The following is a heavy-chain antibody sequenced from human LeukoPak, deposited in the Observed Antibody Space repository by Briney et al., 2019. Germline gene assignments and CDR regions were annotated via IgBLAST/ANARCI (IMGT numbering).Heavy chain of an antibody. J-gene: IGHJ4*02. CDR2: ISGSGGST. CDR3: AKDRRPYDSSGYYY. Sequence: PGGSLRLSCAASGLTFSSYAMSWVRQAPGQGLEWVSAISGSGGSTYYADSVKGRFTISRDNSKNTLYLQMNSLRAEDTAVYYCAKDRRPYDSSGYYYWGQGTLVTVSS. CDR1: GLTFSSYA. V-gene: IGHV3-23*01. D-gene: IGHD3-22*01.